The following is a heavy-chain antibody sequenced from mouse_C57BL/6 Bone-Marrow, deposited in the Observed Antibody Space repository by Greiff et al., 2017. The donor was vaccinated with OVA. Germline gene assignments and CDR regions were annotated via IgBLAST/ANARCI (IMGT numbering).Heavy chain of an antibody. CDR2: ISNGGGST. J-gene: IGHJ1*03. V-gene: IGHV5-12*01. CDR3: ARRGFITTVVAHLYFDV. Sequence: EVKLVESGGGLVQPGGSLKLSCAASGFTFSDYYMYWVRQTPEKRLEWVAYISNGGGSTYYPDTVKGRFTISRDNTKNTLYLQMSRLKSEDTAMYYCARRGFITTVVAHLYFDVWGTGTTVTVSS. D-gene: IGHD1-1*01. CDR1: GFTFSDYY.